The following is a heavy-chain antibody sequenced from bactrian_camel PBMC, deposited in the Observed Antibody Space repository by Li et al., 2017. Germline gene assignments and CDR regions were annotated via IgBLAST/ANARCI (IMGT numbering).Heavy chain of an antibody. V-gene: IGHV3-2*01. CDR1: GFTFRNYD. CDR2: IYSDGSKT. J-gene: IGHJ6*01. D-gene: IGHD6*01. Sequence: HVQLVESGGGSVQPGGSLRLSCAASGFTFRNYDMIWVRQAPGKGLEWVSSIYSDGSKTLYADSVKGRFTISRGNVPNTVHLQMNSLKPEDTASYYCSAGASRRDCLSFRPPFRSWGQGTQVTVS. CDR3: SAGASRRDCLSFRPPFRS.